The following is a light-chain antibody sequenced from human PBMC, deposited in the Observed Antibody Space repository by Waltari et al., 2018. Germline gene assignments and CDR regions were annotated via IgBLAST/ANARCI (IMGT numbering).Light chain of an antibody. CDR2: EVS. CDR3: SSYTSSLYV. J-gene: IGLJ3*02. CDR1: SSDVGGYNY. V-gene: IGLV2-14*01. Sequence: QSALTQPASVSGSPGQSITISCTGTSSDVGGYNYVSWYQQHPGKAPKLMIYEVSNRPSGFSNRFPGAKSGNTASLTISGLQAEDEADYYCSSYTSSLYVFGGGTKLTVL.